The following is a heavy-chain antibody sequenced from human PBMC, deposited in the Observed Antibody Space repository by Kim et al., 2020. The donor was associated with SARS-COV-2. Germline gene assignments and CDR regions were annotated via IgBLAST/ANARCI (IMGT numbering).Heavy chain of an antibody. CDR1: GYTFTDYY. CDR3: AREFGYSGYPVRD. Sequence: APVKVSCQASGYTFTDYYMHWVRQAPGQGLEWVGWINPNSGDTNFAQKFQGRVTMTRDTSISTAYMELSSLRSDDTAVYYCAREFGYSGYPVRDWGQGTLVTVSS. V-gene: IGHV1-2*02. D-gene: IGHD5-12*01. J-gene: IGHJ4*02. CDR2: INPNSGDT.